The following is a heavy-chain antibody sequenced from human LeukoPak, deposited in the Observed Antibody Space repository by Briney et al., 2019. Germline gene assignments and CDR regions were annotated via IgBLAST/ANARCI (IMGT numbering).Heavy chain of an antibody. D-gene: IGHD1-26*01. CDR3: ARAVVGAHFDY. J-gene: IGHJ4*02. CDR2: IYYSGST. Sequence: SETLSLTCTVSGGSISSYYWSWIRQPPGKGLEWIGYIYYSGSTNYNPSLKSRVTISVDTSKNQFSLKLTSVTAADTAVYYCARAVVGAHFDYWGQGTLVTVSS. CDR1: GGSISSYY. V-gene: IGHV4-59*01.